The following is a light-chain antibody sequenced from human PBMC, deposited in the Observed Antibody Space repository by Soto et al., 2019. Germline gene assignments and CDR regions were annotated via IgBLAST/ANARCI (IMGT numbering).Light chain of an antibody. CDR2: GAS. CDR3: QQYNNWRQT. Sequence: EIVMTQSPATLSVSPGERATLSCRASQSVSSNLAWYQQKPGQAPRLLIYGASTRATVIPARFSGSESGTEFTLTISSLQSEDFADYYCQQYNNWRQTFVQGNKVEIK. V-gene: IGKV3-15*01. CDR1: QSVSSN. J-gene: IGKJ1*01.